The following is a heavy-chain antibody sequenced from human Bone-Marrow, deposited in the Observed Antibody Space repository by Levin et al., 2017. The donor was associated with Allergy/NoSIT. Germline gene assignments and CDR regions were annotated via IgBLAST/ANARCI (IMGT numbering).Heavy chain of an antibody. J-gene: IGHJ4*02. D-gene: IGHD3-22*01. Sequence: ASVKVSCKASGYTFTSYDINWVRQATGQGLEWMGWMNPNSGNTGYAQKFQGRVTMTRNTSISTAYMELSSLRSEDTAVYYCASAFLSDYDSSGDPLDYWGQGTLVTVSS. CDR2: MNPNSGNT. CDR3: ASAFLSDYDSSGDPLDY. CDR1: GYTFTSYD. V-gene: IGHV1-8*01.